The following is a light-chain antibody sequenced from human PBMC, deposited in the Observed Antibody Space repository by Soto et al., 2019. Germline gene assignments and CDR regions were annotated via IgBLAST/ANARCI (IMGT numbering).Light chain of an antibody. V-gene: IGKV1-39*01. J-gene: IGKJ2*01. Sequence: DIQMTQSPNSLSASVGDRVTITCRASQSIVTYLNWYQQKPGKAPNLLVYAASSLQSGVPSRFSGSGSGTDFTLTITTLQPEDFATYYCQQTYSHPSSIGPGTKLEI. CDR3: QQTYSHPSS. CDR1: QSIVTY. CDR2: AAS.